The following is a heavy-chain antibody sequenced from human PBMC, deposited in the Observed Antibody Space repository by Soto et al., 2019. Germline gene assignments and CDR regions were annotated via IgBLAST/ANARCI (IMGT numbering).Heavy chain of an antibody. CDR2: INTNTGNP. V-gene: IGHV7-4-1*01. CDR3: ARDQIPPPGYDFWSGYSYYYYYGMDV. Sequence: ASVKVSCKASGYTFTSYAMNWVRQAPGQGLEWMGWINTNTGNPTYAQGFTGRFVFSLDTSVSTAYLQICSLKAEDTAVYYCARDQIPPPGYDFWSGYSYYYYYGMDVWGQGTTVTVSS. J-gene: IGHJ6*02. D-gene: IGHD3-3*01. CDR1: GYTFTSYA.